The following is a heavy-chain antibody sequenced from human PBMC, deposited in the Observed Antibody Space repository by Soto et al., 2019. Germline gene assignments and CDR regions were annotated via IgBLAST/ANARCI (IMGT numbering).Heavy chain of an antibody. Sequence: GASVKVSCKVSGYTLTELSMHWVRQAPGKGLEWMGGFDPEDGETIYAQKFQGRVTITKDTSADTAYMELSSLRSEDTAVYYCASSFTAPAAIGYWGQGTLVT. CDR2: FDPEDGET. V-gene: IGHV1-24*01. J-gene: IGHJ4*02. D-gene: IGHD2-2*02. CDR3: ASSFTAPAAIGY. CDR1: GYTLTELS.